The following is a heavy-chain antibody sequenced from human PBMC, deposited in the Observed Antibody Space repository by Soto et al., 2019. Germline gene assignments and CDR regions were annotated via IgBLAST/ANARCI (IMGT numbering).Heavy chain of an antibody. D-gene: IGHD2-8*01. V-gene: IGHV3-11*06. Sequence: PGGSLRLSCATSGFTFSDYYMSWIRQAPGKGLEWVSYISSSSSYTNYADSVKGRFTISRDNAKNSLYLQMNSLRAEDTAVYYCARDRYISANGVSMDVWGQGTTVIVSS. CDR1: GFTFSDYY. J-gene: IGHJ6*02. CDR2: ISSSSSYT. CDR3: ARDRYISANGVSMDV.